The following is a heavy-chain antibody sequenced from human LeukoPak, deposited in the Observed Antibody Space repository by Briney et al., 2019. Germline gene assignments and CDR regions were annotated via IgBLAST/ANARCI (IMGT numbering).Heavy chain of an antibody. Sequence: GGSLRLSCAASGFTFSSYAMTWVRQAPGKGLELVSVIDGSGGITYYADSVTGRFTISRDNSKNTLYLQINSLRAEDTAVYYCAKQTLPRVGAPIRWGQGTLVTVSS. V-gene: IGHV3-23*01. CDR3: AKQTLPRVGAPIR. CDR2: IDGSGGIT. D-gene: IGHD1-26*01. CDR1: GFTFSSYA. J-gene: IGHJ4*02.